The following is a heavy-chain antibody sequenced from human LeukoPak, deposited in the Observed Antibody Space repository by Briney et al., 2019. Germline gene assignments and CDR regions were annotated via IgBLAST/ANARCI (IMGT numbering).Heavy chain of an antibody. Sequence: ASVKVSCKASGYTFTGYYMHWVRQAPGQGLEWMGWINPNSGGTNYAQKFQGRVTMTRDTSISTAYMGLSRLRSDDTAVYYCARDPIPWEWEPKYYFDYWGQGTLVTVSS. J-gene: IGHJ4*02. CDR1: GYTFTGYY. D-gene: IGHD1-26*01. CDR2: INPNSGGT. CDR3: ARDPIPWEWEPKYYFDY. V-gene: IGHV1-2*02.